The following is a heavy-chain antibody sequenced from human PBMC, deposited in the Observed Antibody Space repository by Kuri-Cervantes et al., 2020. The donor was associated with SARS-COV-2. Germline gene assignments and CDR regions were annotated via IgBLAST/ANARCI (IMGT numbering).Heavy chain of an antibody. CDR1: GGSISSSNW. J-gene: IGHJ4*02. D-gene: IGHD5-18*01. CDR3: AKTPGYSYGALYFDY. V-gene: IGHV4-4*02. CDR2: IYHSGST. Sequence: SETLSLTCAVSGGSISSSNWWSWVRQPPGKGLEWIGEIYHSGSTNYNPSLKSLVTISVDKSKNQFSLKLSSVTAADTAVYYCAKTPGYSYGALYFDYWGQGTLVTVSS.